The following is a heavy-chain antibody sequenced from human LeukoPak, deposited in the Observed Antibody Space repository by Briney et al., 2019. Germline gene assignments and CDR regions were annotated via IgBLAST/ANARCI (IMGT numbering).Heavy chain of an antibody. CDR2: IYYSGST. D-gene: IGHD3-3*01. Sequence: SETLSLTCTVSGGSISSSSYYWGWIRQPPGKGLEWIVSIYYSGSTYYNPSLKSRVTISVDTSKNQFSLKLSSVTAADTAVYYCARLGSYYDFWSGPDYPYYFDYWGQGTLVTVSS. CDR1: GGSISSSSYY. J-gene: IGHJ4*02. CDR3: ARLGSYYDFWSGPDYPYYFDY. V-gene: IGHV4-39*01.